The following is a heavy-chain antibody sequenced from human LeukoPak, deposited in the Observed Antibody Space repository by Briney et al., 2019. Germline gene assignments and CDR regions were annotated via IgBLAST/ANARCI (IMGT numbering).Heavy chain of an antibody. CDR2: IYYSGST. V-gene: IGHV4-30-4*08. J-gene: IGHJ6*03. Sequence: SETLSLTCTASGGSLSSGDYYWSWIRQPPGKGLEWIGYIYYSGSTYYNPSLKSRVTISVARSKNQFSLKLSSVTAADTAVYYCARHMRGYCSSTSCYTGGYYYYYMDVWGKGTTVTVSS. D-gene: IGHD2-2*02. CDR1: GGSLSSGDYY. CDR3: ARHMRGYCSSTSCYTGGYYYYYMDV.